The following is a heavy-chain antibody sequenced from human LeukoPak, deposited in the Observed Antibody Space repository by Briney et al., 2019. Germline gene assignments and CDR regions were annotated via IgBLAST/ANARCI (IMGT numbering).Heavy chain of an antibody. D-gene: IGHD4-23*01. CDR1: GFTFSSYD. CDR2: IGTAGDT. CDR3: ARGYGVTALHWYFDL. V-gene: IGHV3-13*01. Sequence: AGGSLRLSCAASGFTFSSYDMHWVRQATGKGLEWVSAIGTAGDTYYPGSVKGRFTISRENAKNSLYLQMNSLRAGDTAVYYRARGYGVTALHWYFDLWGRGTLVTVSS. J-gene: IGHJ2*01.